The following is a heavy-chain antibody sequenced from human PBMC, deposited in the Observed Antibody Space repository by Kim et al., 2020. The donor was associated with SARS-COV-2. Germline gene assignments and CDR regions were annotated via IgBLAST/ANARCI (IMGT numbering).Heavy chain of an antibody. D-gene: IGHD1-26*01. V-gene: IGHV4-39*01. CDR3: ARTIVGATEDFDY. J-gene: IGHJ4*02. Sequence: YNPSLKSRVTISVDTSKNQFSLKLSSVTAADTAVYYCARTIVGATEDFDYWGQGTLVTVSS.